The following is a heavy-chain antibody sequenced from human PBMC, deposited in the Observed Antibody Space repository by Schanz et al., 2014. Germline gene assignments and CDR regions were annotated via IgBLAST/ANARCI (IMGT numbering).Heavy chain of an antibody. D-gene: IGHD3-10*01. Sequence: QVLQVQSGSELKKPGTSVKVSCKASGYTFTSYDFNWVRQAPGQGLEWMGIINLSGGSTNNAQKFQGRLTMTRDTSTSTVYMELSSLRSEDTAVYYCARGRGFYDYWGQGTLVTVSS. V-gene: IGHV1-46*01. J-gene: IGHJ4*02. CDR2: INLSGGST. CDR3: ARGRGFYDY. CDR1: GYTFTSYD.